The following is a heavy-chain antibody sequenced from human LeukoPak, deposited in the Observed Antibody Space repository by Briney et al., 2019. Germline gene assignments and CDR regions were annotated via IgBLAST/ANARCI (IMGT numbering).Heavy chain of an antibody. CDR3: AWTPRVTTYFDY. J-gene: IGHJ4*02. Sequence: ASVKVSCKASGGTFSSYAISWVRQAPGQGLEWMGRIIPIFGTANYAQKFQGRVTITTDESTSTAYMELSSLRSEDTAVYYCAWTPRVTTYFDYWGQGTLVTVSS. V-gene: IGHV1-69*05. D-gene: IGHD4-17*01. CDR2: IIPIFGTA. CDR1: GGTFSSYA.